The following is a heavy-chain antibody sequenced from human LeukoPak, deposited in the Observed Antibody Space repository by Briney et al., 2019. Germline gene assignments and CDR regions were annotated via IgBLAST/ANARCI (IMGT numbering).Heavy chain of an antibody. V-gene: IGHV4-39*07. CDR1: GGSISSSSYY. D-gene: IGHD6-19*01. CDR2: IYYSGST. Sequence: TSETLSLTCTVSGGSISSSSYYWGWIRQPPGKGLEWIGSIYYSGSTYYNPSLKSRVTISVDTSKNQFSLKLSSVTAADTAVYYCARDGSSGWYSWFDPWGQGTLVTVSS. J-gene: IGHJ5*02. CDR3: ARDGSSGWYSWFDP.